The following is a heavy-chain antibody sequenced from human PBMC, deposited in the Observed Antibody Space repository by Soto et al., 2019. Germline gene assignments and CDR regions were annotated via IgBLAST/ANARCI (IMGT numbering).Heavy chain of an antibody. CDR2: IYPSGNT. CDR3: ARSQSGVSNGVIRAFDY. Sequence: PSETLSLTCTVSGGSISSYYWSWVRQPPGKELQWIGYIYPSGNTNFNPSLKSRVSMSADTSNNQFSLELRSMAAADTAVYYCARSQSGVSNGVIRAFDYWGQGTLVTVSS. V-gene: IGHV4-4*08. CDR1: GGSISSYY. J-gene: IGHJ4*02. D-gene: IGHD2-8*01.